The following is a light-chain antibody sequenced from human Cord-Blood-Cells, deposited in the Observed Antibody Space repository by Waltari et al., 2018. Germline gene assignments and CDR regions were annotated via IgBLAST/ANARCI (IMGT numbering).Light chain of an antibody. Sequence: DIVMTQTPLSLSVTPGQPASISCKSSQSLLHSDGKTYLYWYLQKPGQSPQLLIYEVSSRFSGVPDRFSGSGSGTDFTLTISSLQAEDVAVYYCQQYYSTPQTFGGGTKVEIK. CDR3: QQYYSTPQT. CDR2: EVS. V-gene: IGKV2-29*02. J-gene: IGKJ4*01. CDR1: QSLLHSDGKTY.